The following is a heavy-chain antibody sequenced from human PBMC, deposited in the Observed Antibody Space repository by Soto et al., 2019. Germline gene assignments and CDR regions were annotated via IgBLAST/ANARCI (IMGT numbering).Heavy chain of an antibody. J-gene: IGHJ3*02. CDR1: GYTFTSYA. CDR2: INAGNGNT. CDR3: XXXXXXXXXFDI. Sequence: QVQLVQSGAEVKKPGASEKVSCKASGYTFTSYAMHWVRQAPGXRLEWRGWINAGNGNTKYSQKFQGRXTXTRXTXXXXXXXXXXXXXXXXXXXXXXXXXXXXXXXFDIWGQGTMVTVSS. V-gene: IGHV1-3*01.